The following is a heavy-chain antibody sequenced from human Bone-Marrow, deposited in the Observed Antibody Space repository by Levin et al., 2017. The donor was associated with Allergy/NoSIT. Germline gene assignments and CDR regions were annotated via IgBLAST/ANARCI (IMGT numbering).Heavy chain of an antibody. Sequence: SQTLSLTCSVSGDSISSGDYYWTWIRQHPGRGLEWIGYIHYSGNTYYNPSLKSRLTISFDTSKNQFSLKLNSVTAADPAVYFCARKSHHSYGFDFWGEGTLVTVS. V-gene: IGHV4-31*03. J-gene: IGHJ4*02. CDR2: IHYSGNT. CDR1: GDSISSGDYY. D-gene: IGHD5-18*01. CDR3: ARKSHHSYGFDF.